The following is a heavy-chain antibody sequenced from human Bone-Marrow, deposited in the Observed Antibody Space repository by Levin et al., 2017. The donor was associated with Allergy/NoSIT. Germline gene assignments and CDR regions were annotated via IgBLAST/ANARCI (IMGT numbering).Heavy chain of an antibody. CDR1: GGSISSGGYY. V-gene: IGHV4-31*03. D-gene: IGHD3-10*01. CDR3: ARGGLWFGELLSYFDY. Sequence: PSETLSLTCTVSGGSISSGGYYWSWIRQHPGKGLEWIGYIYYSGSTYYNPSLKSRVTISVDTSKNQFSLKLSSVTAADTAVYYCARGGLWFGELLSYFDYWGQGTLVTVSS. CDR2: IYYSGST. J-gene: IGHJ4*02.